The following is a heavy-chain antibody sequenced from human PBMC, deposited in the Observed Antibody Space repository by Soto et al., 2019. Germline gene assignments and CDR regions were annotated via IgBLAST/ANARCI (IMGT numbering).Heavy chain of an antibody. Sequence: SETLSLTCTVSGASISGFYWSWIRKSAGQGLEWIGRIYATGTTDYNPSLKSRVMMSVDTSKKQFSLKLRSVTAADTAVYYCVRDGTKTLRDWFDPWGQGISVTVSS. CDR3: VRDGTKTLRDWFDP. CDR1: GASISGFY. CDR2: IYATGTT. V-gene: IGHV4-4*07. D-gene: IGHD1-1*01. J-gene: IGHJ5*02.